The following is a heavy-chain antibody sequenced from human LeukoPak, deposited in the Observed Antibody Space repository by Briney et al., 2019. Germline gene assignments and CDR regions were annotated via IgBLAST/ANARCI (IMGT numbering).Heavy chain of an antibody. CDR3: ARGIGVRGVTFDY. D-gene: IGHD3-10*01. J-gene: IGHJ4*02. CDR1: GGSFSGYY. Sequence: SETLSLTCAVYGGSFSGYYWSWIRQPPGKGLEWIGEINHSGSTNYNPSLKSRVTISVDTSKNQFSLKLSSVTAAATAVYYCARGIGVRGVTFDYWGQGTLVTVSS. V-gene: IGHV4-34*01. CDR2: INHSGST.